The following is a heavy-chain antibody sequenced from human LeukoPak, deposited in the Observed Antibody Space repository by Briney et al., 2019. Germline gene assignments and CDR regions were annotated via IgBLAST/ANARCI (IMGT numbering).Heavy chain of an antibody. D-gene: IGHD2-21*01. CDR3: ATSGGELAAFDI. V-gene: IGHV1-2*04. CDR1: GYTFTGYY. Sequence: ASVKVSCKASGYTFTGYYMHWVRQAPGQGLEWMGWINPNSGGTNYAQKFQGWVTMTRDTSISTVYMEVSRLRPDDTAVYYCATSGGELAAFDIWGQGTMVTVSS. J-gene: IGHJ3*02. CDR2: INPNSGGT.